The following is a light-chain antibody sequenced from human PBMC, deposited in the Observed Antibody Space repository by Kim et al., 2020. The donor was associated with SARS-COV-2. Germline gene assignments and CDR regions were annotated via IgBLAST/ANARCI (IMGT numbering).Light chain of an antibody. CDR3: SSRDNSGVV. CDR2: GKN. J-gene: IGLJ2*01. V-gene: IGLV3-19*01. Sequence: SSELTQDPAVSVALGQTVRITCQGDSLRNYYPSWYQQKPGQAPVLVFYGKNNRPSGIPDRFSGSSSRNTASLTITGSQAEDEADYFCSSRDNSGVVFGGGTKVTVL. CDR1: SLRNYY.